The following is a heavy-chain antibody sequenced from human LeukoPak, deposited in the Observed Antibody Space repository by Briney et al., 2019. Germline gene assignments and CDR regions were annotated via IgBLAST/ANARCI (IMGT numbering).Heavy chain of an antibody. CDR1: GGSFSGYY. D-gene: IGHD2-2*01. J-gene: IGHJ4*02. CDR2: INHSGST. V-gene: IGHV4-34*01. Sequence: SSETLSLTCAVYGGSFSGYYWSWIRQPPGKGLEWIGEINHSGSTNYNPSLKSRVTISVDTSKNQFSLKLSSVTAADTAVYYCARAYKLDYWGQGTLVTVSS. CDR3: ARAYKLDY.